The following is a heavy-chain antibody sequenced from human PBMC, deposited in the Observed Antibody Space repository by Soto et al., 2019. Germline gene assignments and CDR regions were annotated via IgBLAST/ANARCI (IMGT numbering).Heavy chain of an antibody. CDR1: GGSFSCYY. J-gene: IGHJ4*02. D-gene: IGHD2-8*01. V-gene: IGHV4-34*01. CDR2: INHSGSI. CDR3: ARGNGMLLAVQGDAPDKYYLDS. Sequence: SETLSLTCAVYGGSFSCYYWSWIRQPPGKGLEWIGEINHSGSINYNPSLKGRVTISVDTSKNQFSLKLRSVTAADTAIYYCARGNGMLLAVQGDAPDKYYLDSWSQGTLVTVSS.